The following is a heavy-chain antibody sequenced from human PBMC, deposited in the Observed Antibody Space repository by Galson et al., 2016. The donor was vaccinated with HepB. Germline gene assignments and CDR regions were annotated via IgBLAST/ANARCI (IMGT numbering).Heavy chain of an antibody. CDR1: GFTFSSYG. D-gene: IGHD2-2*01. CDR2: ISYDGSNR. Sequence: SLRLSCAASGFTFSSYGMHWVRQAPDKGLEWVAVISYDGSNRYYADSVKGRFTISRDNSKNTLYLQMNSLRAEDTAVYYCAKDGRIYCSTTPSCYDHFHYWGQGTPVTVSS. CDR3: AKDGRIYCSTTPSCYDHFHY. J-gene: IGHJ4*02. V-gene: IGHV3-30*18.